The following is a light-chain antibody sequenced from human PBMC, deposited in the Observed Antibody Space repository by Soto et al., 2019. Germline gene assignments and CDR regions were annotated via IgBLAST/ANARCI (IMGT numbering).Light chain of an antibody. CDR3: QQSDTIPWT. V-gene: IGKV1-39*01. Sequence: DIQMTQSPSSLSASVGDRVTITCRATQSITSYLNWYQQKPGKAPKLLIYAASSLQSGVPSRFSGGGSGTDFTLTISSLQPEDFATYYCQQSDTIPWTFGQGTKLEIK. CDR2: AAS. CDR1: QSITSY. J-gene: IGKJ1*01.